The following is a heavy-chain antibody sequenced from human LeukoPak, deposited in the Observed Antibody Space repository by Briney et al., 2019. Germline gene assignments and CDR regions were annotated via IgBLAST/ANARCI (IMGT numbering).Heavy chain of an antibody. CDR3: ARSRWLSEFDY. V-gene: IGHV4-31*03. J-gene: IGHJ4*02. D-gene: IGHD3-22*01. CDR2: IYYSGST. CDR1: GGSISSGGYY. Sequence: SETLSLTCTVSGGSISSGGYYWSWIRQHPGKGLEWIGYIYYSGSTYYNPSLKSRVTISVDTSKNQFSLKLSSVTAADTAVYYCARSRWLSEFDYWGQGTLVTVSS.